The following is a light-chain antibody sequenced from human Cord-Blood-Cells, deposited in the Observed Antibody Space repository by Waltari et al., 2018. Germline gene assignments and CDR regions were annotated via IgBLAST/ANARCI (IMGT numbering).Light chain of an antibody. CDR2: GAS. Sequence: EIVLTQSPGTLSLSPGERATLSCRASQSVSSSYLAWYQQKPGQAPRLLIYGASSRATGIPDRFSGSGSGRDFTLTISRLEPGDFAVYYCQQYGSSRTFGQGTKVEIK. CDR1: QSVSSSY. J-gene: IGKJ1*01. V-gene: IGKV3-20*01. CDR3: QQYGSSRT.